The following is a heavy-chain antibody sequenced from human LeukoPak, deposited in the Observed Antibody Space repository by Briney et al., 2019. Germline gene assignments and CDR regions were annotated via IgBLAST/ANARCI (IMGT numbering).Heavy chain of an antibody. V-gene: IGHV4-34*01. Sequence: SETLSLTCTVSGGSISGNYWSWIRQPPGKGLEWIGEIHHSGSTNSNPSLKSRVTVSVDTSKNQFSLKLSSVTAADTAVYFCAKNFDLWGRGTLVTVSS. J-gene: IGHJ2*01. CDR3: AKNFDL. CDR1: GGSISGNY. CDR2: IHHSGST.